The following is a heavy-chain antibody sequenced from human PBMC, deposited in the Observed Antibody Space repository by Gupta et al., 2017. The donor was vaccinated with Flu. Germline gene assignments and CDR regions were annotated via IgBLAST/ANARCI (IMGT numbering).Heavy chain of an antibody. CDR2: IYYSATA. D-gene: IGHD5/OR15-5a*01. CDR3: AGGVDDSAFDF. Sequence: LRLQGSGPGLVKPSETLSLSCTVSRGSVSTSNSYRAFTRQPPGQWLEWIATIYYSATAYYNPSLRSRATMSLDTSRNQFSLKVMSMTTADTAVYYCAGGVDDSAFDFWGQGPLVTVSS. V-gene: IGHV4-39*01. CDR1: RGSVSTSNSY. J-gene: IGHJ4*02.